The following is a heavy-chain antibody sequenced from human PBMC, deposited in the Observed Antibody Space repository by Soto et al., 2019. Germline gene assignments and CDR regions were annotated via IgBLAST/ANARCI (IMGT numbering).Heavy chain of an antibody. CDR1: GGSISSGGYS. CDR3: ARVPDV. V-gene: IGHV4-30-2*01. Sequence: SETLSLICAVSGGSISSGGYSWTWIRQPPGKGLEWIGYIYHSGSTYYNPSLKSRVTISVDRSKNQFSLKLNSVTAADTAVYYCARVPDVWGQGTTVTVSS. CDR2: IYHSGST. J-gene: IGHJ6*02.